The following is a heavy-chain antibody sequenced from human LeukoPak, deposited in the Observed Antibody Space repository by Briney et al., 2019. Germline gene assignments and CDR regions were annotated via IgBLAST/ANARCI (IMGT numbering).Heavy chain of an antibody. CDR2: IYPGDSDT. CDR3: ARQTTSIAAAEI. Sequence: GESLNISCKGSGYRFTSYWIGWVRQMPGKGLEWMGIIYPGDSDTRYSPSFQGQVTTSADKSISTAYLQWSSLKASDTAMYYCARQTTSIAAAEIWGQGTLVTVSS. J-gene: IGHJ4*02. D-gene: IGHD6-13*01. CDR1: GYRFTSYW. V-gene: IGHV5-51*01.